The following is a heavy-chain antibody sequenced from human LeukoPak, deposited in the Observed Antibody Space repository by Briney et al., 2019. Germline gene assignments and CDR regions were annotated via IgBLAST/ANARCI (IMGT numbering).Heavy chain of an antibody. CDR2: ISFDGSNT. Sequence: PGGSLRLSCAASGFTFSSYGMHWVRQAPGKGLEWVAFISFDGSNTYYADSVKGRFTISRDNSKNTLYLQMNSLRAEDTAVYYCARAGYYLSPYFFDYWGQGTLVTVSS. J-gene: IGHJ4*02. D-gene: IGHD3-3*01. V-gene: IGHV3-30*19. CDR3: ARAGYYLSPYFFDY. CDR1: GFTFSSYG.